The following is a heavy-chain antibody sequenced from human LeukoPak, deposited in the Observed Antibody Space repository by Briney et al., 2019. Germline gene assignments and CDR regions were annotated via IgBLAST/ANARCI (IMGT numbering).Heavy chain of an antibody. D-gene: IGHD3-22*01. J-gene: IGHJ5*02. Sequence: ASVKVSCKASGGTFSSYTISWVRQAPGQGLEWMGRIIPILGIANYAQKFQGRVTITADKSTCTAYVELSSLRSEDTAVYYCARVTYYYDSGEDNWFDPWGQGTLVTVSS. V-gene: IGHV1-69*02. CDR3: ARVTYYYDSGEDNWFDP. CDR1: GGTFSSYT. CDR2: IIPILGIA.